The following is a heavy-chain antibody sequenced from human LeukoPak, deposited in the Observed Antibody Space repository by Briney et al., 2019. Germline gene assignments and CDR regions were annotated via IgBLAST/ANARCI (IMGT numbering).Heavy chain of an antibody. CDR1: GFTFRSHA. D-gene: IGHD2-21*01. Sequence: GGSLRLSCVGSGFTFRSHAMSWVRQAPEKGLEFVSGIYENGGTTYYADSVKGRFSISRDNSKYTLYLQMDSLRGEDTAVYYCAKDFRIGYSAHFDYWGQGALVAVSS. V-gene: IGHV3-23*01. CDR2: IYENGGTT. CDR3: AKDFRIGYSAHFDY. J-gene: IGHJ4*02.